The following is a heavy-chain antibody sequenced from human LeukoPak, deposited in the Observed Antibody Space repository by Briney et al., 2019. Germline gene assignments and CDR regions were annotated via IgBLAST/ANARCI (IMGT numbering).Heavy chain of an antibody. CDR1: GFTFSSYS. CDR3: ARGYDSSGYPYRGAFDI. J-gene: IGHJ3*02. CDR2: ISSSRSYI. V-gene: IGHV3-21*01. D-gene: IGHD3-22*01. Sequence: GGSLRLSCAASGFTFSSYSMNWVRQAPGKGLEWVSSISSSRSYIYYADSVKGRFTISRDNAKNSLYLQMNSLRAEDTAVYYCARGYDSSGYPYRGAFDIWGQGTMVTVSS.